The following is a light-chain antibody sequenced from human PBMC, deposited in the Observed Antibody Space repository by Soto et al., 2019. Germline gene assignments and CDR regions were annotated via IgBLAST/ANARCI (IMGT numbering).Light chain of an antibody. Sequence: DIQLTQSPSTLSGSVGDGVTLTCLASQTISSWSAWYQQKPGKAPKLLIYKASTLKSGVPSRFSGSGSGTEFTLTISSLQPDDFATYYCQHYNSYSEAFGQGTKVDI. J-gene: IGKJ1*01. CDR1: QTISSW. V-gene: IGKV1-5*03. CDR3: QHYNSYSEA. CDR2: KAS.